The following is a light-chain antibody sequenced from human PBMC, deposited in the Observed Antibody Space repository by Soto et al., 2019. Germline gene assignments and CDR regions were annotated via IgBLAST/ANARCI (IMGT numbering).Light chain of an antibody. V-gene: IGKV3-20*01. Sequence: EIVLTQSPSTLSLSHGERATLPCRASQSVSNNYLAWYQQKPGQAPRLLIYGASNRATGIPDRFSGSGSGTDFTLTISRLEPEDFAVYYCQQYGSSGTFGQGTKVDIK. CDR1: QSVSNNY. CDR2: GAS. J-gene: IGKJ1*01. CDR3: QQYGSSGT.